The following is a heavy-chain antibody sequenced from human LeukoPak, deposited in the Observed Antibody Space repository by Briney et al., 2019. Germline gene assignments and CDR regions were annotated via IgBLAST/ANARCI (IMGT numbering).Heavy chain of an antibody. D-gene: IGHD2-2*01. CDR1: GGSFSGYY. J-gene: IGHJ6*03. CDR3: ARGRTGYQLLPTKKDYSYYYMDV. Sequence: SETLSLACAVYGGSFSGYYWSWIRQPPGKGLEWIGEINHSGSTNYNPSLKSRVTISVDTSKNQFSLKLSSVTAADTAVYYCARGRTGYQLLPTKKDYSYYYMDVWDKGTTVTVSS. V-gene: IGHV4-34*01. CDR2: INHSGST.